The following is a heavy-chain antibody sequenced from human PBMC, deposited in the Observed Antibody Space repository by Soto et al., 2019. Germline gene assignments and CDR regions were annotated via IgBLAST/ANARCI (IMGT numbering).Heavy chain of an antibody. CDR2: ISAYNGNT. CDR1: GYTFTSYG. CDR3: ARHSEAGYSSSWYSWFDP. V-gene: IGHV1-18*01. J-gene: IGHJ5*02. Sequence: ASVKVSCKASGYTFTSYGISWVRQAPGQGLEWMGWISAYNGNTNYAQKLQGRVTMTTDTSTSTAYMELRSLRSDDTAVYYCARHSEAGYSSSWYSWFDPWGQGTLVTAPQ. D-gene: IGHD6-13*01.